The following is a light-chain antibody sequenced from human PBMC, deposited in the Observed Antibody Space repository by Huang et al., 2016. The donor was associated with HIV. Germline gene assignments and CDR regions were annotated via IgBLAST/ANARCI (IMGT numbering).Light chain of an antibody. CDR1: QSVSRN. CDR3: QQYNDWRT. Sequence: EIVLTQSPATLSVSPGERATLSCRASQSVSRNLAWYQHKPSQTPRLLIYGAFTRATGIPARFSGSGSGTEFTLTISSLQSEDFAVYYCQQYNDWRTFGQGTKVEIK. J-gene: IGKJ1*01. V-gene: IGKV3-15*01. CDR2: GAF.